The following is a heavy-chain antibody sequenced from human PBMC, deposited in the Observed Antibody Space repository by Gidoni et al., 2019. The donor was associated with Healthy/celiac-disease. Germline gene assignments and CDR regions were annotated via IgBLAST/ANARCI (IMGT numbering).Heavy chain of an antibody. V-gene: IGHV2-70*01. J-gene: IGHJ3*02. CDR1: GFSLSTSGMC. Sequence: QVTLRESGPALVKPTQTITLTCTFSGFSLSTSGMCVSWIRQPPGKALEWLALIDWDDDKYYSTSLKTRLTISKDTSKNQVVLTMTNMDPVDTATYYCARIPDYSGSYTHDAFDIWGQGTMVTVSS. CDR3: ARIPDYSGSYTHDAFDI. D-gene: IGHD1-26*01. CDR2: IDWDDDK.